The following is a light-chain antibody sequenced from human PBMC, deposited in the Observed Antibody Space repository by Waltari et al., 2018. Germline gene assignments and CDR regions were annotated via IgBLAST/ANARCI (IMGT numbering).Light chain of an antibody. CDR3: SSYTSTTTVI. CDR2: DVS. V-gene: IGLV2-14*03. Sequence: QSALTQPASVSASPGQSITISCTGTLSDGGGYYYVSWYQQRPGKAPKVMIYDVSNRPSGVSNRFSGSKSGNTASLAISGLQAEDEADYYCSSYTSTTTVIFGGGTKLTVL. J-gene: IGLJ2*01. CDR1: LSDGGGYYY.